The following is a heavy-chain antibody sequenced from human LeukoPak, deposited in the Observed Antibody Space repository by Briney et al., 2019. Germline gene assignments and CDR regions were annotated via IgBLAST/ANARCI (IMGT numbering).Heavy chain of an antibody. J-gene: IGHJ4*02. CDR2: IKQDGSET. V-gene: IGHV3-7*01. CDR3: ASLNWWEKTVMDS. D-gene: IGHD1-26*01. Sequence: GGSLGLSCAASGFTFSRYWMSWVRQAPGKGLEWMANIKQDGSETKYMDSAKGRFTISRDNANNSLFLQKNSLRAEDTAVYYCASLNWWEKTVMDSWGQGTLVIASS. CDR1: GFTFSRYW.